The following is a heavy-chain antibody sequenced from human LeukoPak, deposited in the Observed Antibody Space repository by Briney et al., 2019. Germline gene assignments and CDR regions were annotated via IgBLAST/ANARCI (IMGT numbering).Heavy chain of an antibody. J-gene: IGHJ3*02. CDR2: IRNDGSDK. CDR1: GLTFSNHG. D-gene: IGHD2-15*01. Sequence: GGSLRLSCATAGLTFSNHGMHWVRQAPGKGLEWVTFIRNDGSDKYYAYSVKGRFTISRDNSKNTLYLQMNTLRAEDTAVYYCAKDKGVVAFDIWGQGTMVTVSS. V-gene: IGHV3-30*02. CDR3: AKDKGVVAFDI.